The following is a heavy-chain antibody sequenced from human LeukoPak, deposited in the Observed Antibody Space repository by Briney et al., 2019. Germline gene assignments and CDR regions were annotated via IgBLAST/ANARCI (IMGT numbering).Heavy chain of an antibody. V-gene: IGHV4-59*08. Sequence: PSETLSLTCTVSGGSISSYYWSWIRQPPGKGREWIGYSYYSGSTNYHPSLKRRVTISVDTSKVQFSLKLSSVTAADTAVYYCARVLAGTMVRGWVGMDFWGQGTTVTVSS. CDR3: ARVLAGTMVRGWVGMDF. D-gene: IGHD3-10*01. J-gene: IGHJ6*02. CDR2: SYYSGST. CDR1: GGSISSYY.